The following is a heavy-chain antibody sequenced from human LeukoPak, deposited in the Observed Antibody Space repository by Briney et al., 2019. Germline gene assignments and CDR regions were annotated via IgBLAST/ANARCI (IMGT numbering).Heavy chain of an antibody. J-gene: IGHJ4*02. CDR1: GFTFNDYY. Sequence: GGSLRLSCAASGFTFNDYYMSWIRQAPGKGLEWVSYISSSSSYTNYADSVKGRFTISRDNAKNSLYLQMNSLRAEDTAVYYCARATAYSSSWYNYWGQGTLVTVSS. CDR3: ARATAYSSSWYNY. CDR2: ISSSSSYT. V-gene: IGHV3-11*06. D-gene: IGHD6-13*01.